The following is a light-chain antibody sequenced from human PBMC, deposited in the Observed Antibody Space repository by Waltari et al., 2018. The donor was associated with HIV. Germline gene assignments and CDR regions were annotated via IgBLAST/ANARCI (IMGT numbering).Light chain of an antibody. J-gene: IGKJ2*03. CDR2: AAS. V-gene: IGKV1-39*01. CDR3: QQSYSTPYS. CDR1: QSIGTK. Sequence: DIQLTQSPSTLSASVRDRVTVSCRASQSIGTKLNWYQQKPGKAPKLLIYAASILQSGVPSRFSGSGSGTDFTLTIRSLQPEDFATYYCQQSYSTPYSFGQGTKLEIK.